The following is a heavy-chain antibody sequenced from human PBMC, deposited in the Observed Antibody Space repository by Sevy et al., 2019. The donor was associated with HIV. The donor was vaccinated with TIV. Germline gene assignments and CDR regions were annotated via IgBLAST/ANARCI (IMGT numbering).Heavy chain of an antibody. CDR3: ASTDYYDSSGYYLYAFDM. CDR2: IIPIFGTT. D-gene: IGHD3-22*01. Sequence: ASVKVSCKASGGTFNSYAISWVRQAPGQGLEWMGGIIPIFGTTNYGHKFQGRVTITADESTSTAYIELSSLRSEDTAVYYCASTDYYDSSGYYLYAFDMWGHGTMVTVSS. CDR1: GGTFNSYA. J-gene: IGHJ3*02. V-gene: IGHV1-69*13.